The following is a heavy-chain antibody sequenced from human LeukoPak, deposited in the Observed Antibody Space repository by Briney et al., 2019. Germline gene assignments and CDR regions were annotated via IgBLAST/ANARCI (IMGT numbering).Heavy chain of an antibody. CDR2: IWYDGSNK. Sequence: GGSLRLSCAASGFTFSSYGMHWVRQAPGKGLEGVAVIWYDGSNKYYADSVKGRFTISRDNSKNKLYLQMNSLRAEDKAVYYCAKDLVGDYLTYYFDYWGQGTLVTVSS. CDR1: GFTFSSYG. V-gene: IGHV3-33*06. CDR3: AKDLVGDYLTYYFDY. D-gene: IGHD4-17*01. J-gene: IGHJ4*02.